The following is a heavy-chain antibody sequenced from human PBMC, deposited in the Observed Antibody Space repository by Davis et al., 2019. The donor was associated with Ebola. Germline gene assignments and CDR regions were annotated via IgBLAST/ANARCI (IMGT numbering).Heavy chain of an antibody. CDR1: GFTFTYSG. CDR2: ISFDGSDT. J-gene: IGHJ4*02. Sequence: GESLKISCATSGFTFTYSGIHWVRQAPGKGLEWVAVISFDGSDTYYADSVKGRFTISRDNSKTTVDLQMNSLRPEDTALYYCAKDARGGYYYADFWGQGILVTVSS. D-gene: IGHD3-22*01. CDR3: AKDARGGYYYADF. V-gene: IGHV3-30*18.